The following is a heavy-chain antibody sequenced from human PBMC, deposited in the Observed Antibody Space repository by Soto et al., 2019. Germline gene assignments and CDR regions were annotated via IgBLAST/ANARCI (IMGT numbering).Heavy chain of an antibody. J-gene: IGHJ5*02. CDR3: ARQRQGDLLWFGELTNNWFDP. V-gene: IGHV4-39*01. CDR2: IYYSGST. Sequence: QLQLQESGPGLVKPSETLSLTCTVSGGSISSSSYYWGWIRQPPGKGLEWIGSIYYSGSTYYNPSLKSRVTISVDTSKNQSSLKLGSVTAADTAVYYCARQRQGDLLWFGELTNNWFDPWGQGTLVTVSS. CDR1: GGSISSSSYY. D-gene: IGHD3-10*01.